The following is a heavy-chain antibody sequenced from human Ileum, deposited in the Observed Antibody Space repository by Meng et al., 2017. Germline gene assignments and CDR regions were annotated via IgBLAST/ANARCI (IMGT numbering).Heavy chain of an antibody. V-gene: IGHV1-18*01. Sequence: QVQLVQSGAEVKKPGASVKVSCKASGYTFTSYGISWVRQAPGQGLEWMGWISAYNGNTNYAQKFHGRVTMTRNTSISTAYLELSSLISEDTAIYYCAGRRPYGDYPISNYWGQGTLVTVSS. J-gene: IGHJ4*02. CDR3: AGRRPYGDYPISNY. CDR1: GYTFTSYG. CDR2: ISAYNGNT. D-gene: IGHD4-17*01.